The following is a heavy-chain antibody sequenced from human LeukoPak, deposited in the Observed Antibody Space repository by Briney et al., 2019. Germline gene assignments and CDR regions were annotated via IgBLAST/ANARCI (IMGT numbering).Heavy chain of an antibody. D-gene: IGHD5-24*01. J-gene: IGHJ3*02. V-gene: IGHV4-30-4*01. CDR2: IYYSGST. CDR1: GGSISSGDYY. CDR3: ARQTLRDGPAGAFDI. Sequence: NPSQTLSLTCTVSGGSISSGDYYWRWIRQPPGKGLEWIGYIYYSGSTYYNPSLKSRVTISVDTSKNQFSLKLSSVTAADTAVYYCARQTLRDGPAGAFDIWGQGTMVTVSS.